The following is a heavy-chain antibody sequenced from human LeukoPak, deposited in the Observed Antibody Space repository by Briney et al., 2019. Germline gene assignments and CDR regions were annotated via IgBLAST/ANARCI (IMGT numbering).Heavy chain of an antibody. CDR2: ISYTSDYI. J-gene: IGHJ4*02. V-gene: IGHV3-21*01. D-gene: IGHD2-15*01. Sequence: PGGSLRLSCAASGFTFSSYSFSWVRQAPGKGLEWVSSISYTSDYIYHTDSVRGRFTTSRDNAKNSLFLQMNSPRAEDTAVYYCARYVLAATGFDYWGQGTLVTVSS. CDR3: ARYVLAATGFDY. CDR1: GFTFSSYS.